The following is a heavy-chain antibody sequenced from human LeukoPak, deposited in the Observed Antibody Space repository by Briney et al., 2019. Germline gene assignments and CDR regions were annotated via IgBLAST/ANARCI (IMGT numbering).Heavy chain of an antibody. CDR1: GFTFSSYG. V-gene: IGHV3-30*05. Sequence: PGRSLRLSCAASGFTFSSYGMHWVRQAPGKGLEWVTGISYDAVNTYYADTVKGRFTISRDDSMNTLYLLTNSLRPEDTAVYFCARTFPRYCGSTSCYSRFDPWGQGTLVTVSS. CDR3: ARTFPRYCGSTSCYSRFDP. CDR2: ISYDAVNT. J-gene: IGHJ5*02. D-gene: IGHD2-2*01.